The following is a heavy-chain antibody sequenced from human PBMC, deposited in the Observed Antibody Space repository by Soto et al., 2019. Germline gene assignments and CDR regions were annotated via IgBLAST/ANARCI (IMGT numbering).Heavy chain of an antibody. J-gene: IGHJ4*02. D-gene: IGHD7-27*01. CDR3: VRQDVQAWGRIDY. CDR2: IYHSGIT. CDR1: GGSITNNY. Sequence: PSETLSLTCAVSGGSITNNYWTWIRQPPGGGLEWIGTIYHSGITYYNPSLKSRVTMFEDTSKNQFSLKMTFVTAADTAVYYCVRQDVQAWGRIDYWGQGTLVTV. V-gene: IGHV4-59*04.